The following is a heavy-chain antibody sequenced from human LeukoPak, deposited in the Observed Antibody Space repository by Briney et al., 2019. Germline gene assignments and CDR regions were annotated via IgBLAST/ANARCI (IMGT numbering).Heavy chain of an antibody. CDR2: IYYSGST. Sequence: SETLSLTCTVSGGSISSYYWSWIRQPPGKGLEWIGYIYYSGSTNYNPSLKSRVTISVDTSKNRFSLKLSSVTAADTAVYYCARLGSSSNYYGMDVWGQGTTVTVSS. V-gene: IGHV4-59*08. D-gene: IGHD6-13*01. J-gene: IGHJ6*02. CDR1: GGSISSYY. CDR3: ARLGSSSNYYGMDV.